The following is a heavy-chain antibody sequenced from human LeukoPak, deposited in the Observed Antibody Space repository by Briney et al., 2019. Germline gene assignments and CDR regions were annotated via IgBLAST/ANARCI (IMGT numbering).Heavy chain of an antibody. Sequence: SETLSLTCAVYGGSFSGYYWSWIRQPPGKGLEWIGEINHSGSTNYNPSLKSRVTISVDTSKDRFSLKLSSVTAADTAVYYCARGAPAVRGVSDYWGQGTLVTVSS. CDR3: ARGAPAVRGVSDY. V-gene: IGHV4-34*01. CDR2: INHSGST. D-gene: IGHD3-10*01. J-gene: IGHJ4*02. CDR1: GGSFSGYY.